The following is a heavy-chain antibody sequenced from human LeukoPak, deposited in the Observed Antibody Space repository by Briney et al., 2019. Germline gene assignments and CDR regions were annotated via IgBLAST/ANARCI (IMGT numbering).Heavy chain of an antibody. CDR3: ARDGYDYNAGDY. Sequence: GGSLRLSCAASGFTFSGYSMNWVRQAPGKGLEWVSYISSRSTTIYYADSVKGRFTISRDNAKNSLYLQMNSLRDGDTAVYYCARDGYDYNAGDYWGQGTLVTVSS. CDR2: ISSRSTTI. V-gene: IGHV3-48*02. D-gene: IGHD5-12*01. CDR1: GFTFSGYS. J-gene: IGHJ4*02.